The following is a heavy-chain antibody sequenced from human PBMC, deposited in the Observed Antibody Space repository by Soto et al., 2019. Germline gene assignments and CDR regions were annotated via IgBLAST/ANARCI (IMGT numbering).Heavy chain of an antibody. D-gene: IGHD3-22*01. V-gene: IGHV3-30-3*01. J-gene: IGHJ3*02. CDR3: ASDYYDSSGYYQDDAFDI. CDR2: ISYDGSNK. Sequence: ESGGGVVQPGRSLRLSCAASGFTFSSYAMHWVRQAPGKGLEWVAVISYDGSNKYYADSVKGRFTISRDNSKNTLYLQMNSLRAEDTAVYYCASDYYDSSGYYQDDAFDIWGQGTMVTVSS. CDR1: GFTFSSYA.